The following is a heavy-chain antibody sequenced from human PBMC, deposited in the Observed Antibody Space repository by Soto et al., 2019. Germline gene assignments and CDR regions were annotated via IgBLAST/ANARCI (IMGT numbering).Heavy chain of an antibody. CDR1: GFTFTSSA. V-gene: IGHV1-58*01. CDR3: ATHRVGDDPEGYYGMDV. J-gene: IGHJ6*02. CDR2: IVVGSGNT. D-gene: IGHD3-10*01. Sequence: QMQLVQSGPEVKKPGTSVKVSCKASGFTFTSSAVQWVRQARGQRLEWIGWIVVGSGNTNYAQKFQERVTITRDMSTSTASMELSSLRSEDTAVYYCATHRVGDDPEGYYGMDVWGQGTTVTVSS.